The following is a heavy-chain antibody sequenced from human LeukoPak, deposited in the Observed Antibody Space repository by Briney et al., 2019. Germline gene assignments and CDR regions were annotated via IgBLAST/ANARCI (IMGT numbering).Heavy chain of an antibody. V-gene: IGHV3-7*01. J-gene: IGHJ6*03. CDR2: IKQDGSEK. Sequence: GGSLRLSCAASGFTFSTYWMTWVRQAPGKGLEWVANIKQDGSEKYYVDSVKGRFTISRDNAKNSLYLQMDSLRAEDTAVYYCARGRIAVAGTYIPSNWGPQLYYMDVWGKGTTVTVSS. D-gene: IGHD6-19*01. CDR1: GFTFSTYW. CDR3: ARGRIAVAGTYIPSNWGPQLYYMDV.